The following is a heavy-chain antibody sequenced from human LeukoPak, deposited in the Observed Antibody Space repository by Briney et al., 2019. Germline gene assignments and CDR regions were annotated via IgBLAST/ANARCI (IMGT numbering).Heavy chain of an antibody. Sequence: SETLSLTCTVSGGSISSGSYYWSWIRQPAGKGLEWIGRIYTSGSTNYNPSLKSRVTISVDTSKNQFSLKLSSVTAADTAVYYCARIPNYIAAAGKGGEYYYYHMDVWGKGTTVTVSS. J-gene: IGHJ6*03. CDR3: ARIPNYIAAAGKGGEYYYYHMDV. CDR1: GGSISSGSYY. D-gene: IGHD6-13*01. V-gene: IGHV4-61*02. CDR2: IYTSGST.